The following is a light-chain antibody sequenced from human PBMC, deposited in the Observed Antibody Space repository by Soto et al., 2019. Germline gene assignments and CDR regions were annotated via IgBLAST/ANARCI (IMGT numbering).Light chain of an antibody. CDR3: QQRSNRLLT. CDR1: QSVSSF. Sequence: EIVLTQSLATLSLSLGERATLSCRASQSVSSFLAWYQQKPGQAPRLLIYDTSNRATDIPARFSGSGSGTDFTLTISSLEPEDFAVHYCQQRSNRLLTFGGGTKVEIK. J-gene: IGKJ4*01. CDR2: DTS. V-gene: IGKV3-11*01.